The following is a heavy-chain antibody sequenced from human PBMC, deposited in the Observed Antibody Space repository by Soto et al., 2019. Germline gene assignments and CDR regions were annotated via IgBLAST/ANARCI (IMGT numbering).Heavy chain of an antibody. Sequence: EVQLVESGGGLVQPGGSLRLSCAASGSTITNYWMSWVRQAPGKGLDWVATINPDGSAKDYVDSVKGRFTISRDNSKNSLYLQMNSLRVEDTAVYYCAKELTPNDCWGQGTLVTVSS. CDR1: GSTITNYW. V-gene: IGHV3-7*04. CDR3: AKELTPNDC. J-gene: IGHJ4*02. CDR2: INPDGSAK.